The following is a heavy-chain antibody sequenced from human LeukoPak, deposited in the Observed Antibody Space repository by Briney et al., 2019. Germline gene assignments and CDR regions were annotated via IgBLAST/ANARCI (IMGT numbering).Heavy chain of an antibody. CDR2: TSYDGSNQ. Sequence: TGRSLRLSCAASGFTFSSYGMHWVRQAPGKGLEWVALTSYDGSNQYYADSVKGRFTVSRDNSKNTLSMQMNSLRVEDTAVYYCAKEVTSLDAWGQGALVTVSS. CDR1: GFTFSSYG. D-gene: IGHD2-21*02. J-gene: IGHJ5*02. V-gene: IGHV3-30*18. CDR3: AKEVTSLDA.